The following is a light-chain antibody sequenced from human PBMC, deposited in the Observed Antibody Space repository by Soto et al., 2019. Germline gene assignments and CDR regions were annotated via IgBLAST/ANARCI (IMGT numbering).Light chain of an antibody. J-gene: IGKJ5*01. CDR3: QQGYSTPSIT. V-gene: IGKV1-39*01. Sequence: DIHMTQSPSSLAASVGDRVPITCRASQSISGYLNWYQHKPGKAPRLLIYATSNLQSGVTSRFSSSGSGTYVTLTISSLQPEDFATYYCQQGYSTPSITFGQGTRLETK. CDR2: ATS. CDR1: QSISGY.